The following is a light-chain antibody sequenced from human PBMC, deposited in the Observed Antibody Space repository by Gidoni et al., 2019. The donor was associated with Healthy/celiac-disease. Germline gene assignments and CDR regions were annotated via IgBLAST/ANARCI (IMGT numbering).Light chain of an antibody. J-gene: IGKJ1*01. V-gene: IGKV1-39*01. CDR3: QQSDSTPRT. CDR1: QSISSD. Sequence: DIQMTQSPSSLSASVGDRVTITCRASQSISSDLNWYQQKPGKAPKLLIYAASSLQSGVPSRFSGSGSGTDFTLTISSLKPEDFATYYCQQSDSTPRTFGQGTRVEIK. CDR2: AAS.